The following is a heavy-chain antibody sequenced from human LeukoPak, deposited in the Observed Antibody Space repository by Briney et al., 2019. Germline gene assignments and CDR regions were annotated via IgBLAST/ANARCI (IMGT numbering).Heavy chain of an antibody. J-gene: IGHJ3*02. CDR2: INPNSGGT. V-gene: IGHV1-2*06. CDR1: GYTFTGYY. Sequence: ASVKVSCKASGYTFTGYYMHWVRQAPGRGLEWMGRINPNSGGTNYAQKFQGRVTMTRDTSISTAYMELSRLRSDDTAVYYCARVTQNYAFDIWGQGTMVTVSS. D-gene: IGHD1-7*01. CDR3: ARVTQNYAFDI.